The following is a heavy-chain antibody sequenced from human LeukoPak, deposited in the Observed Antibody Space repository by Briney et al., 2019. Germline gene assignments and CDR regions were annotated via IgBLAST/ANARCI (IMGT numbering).Heavy chain of an antibody. CDR1: GFTVSSNY. D-gene: IGHD1-1*01. CDR3: ARDRGIWNAGFDY. J-gene: IGHJ4*02. CDR2: IYSGGST. V-gene: IGHV3-66*02. Sequence: GGSLRLSCAASGFTVSSNYMSWVRQAPGKWLEWVSVIYSGGSTYYADSVKGRFTISRDNSKNTLYLQMNSLRAEDTAVYYCARDRGIWNAGFDYWGQGTLVTVSS.